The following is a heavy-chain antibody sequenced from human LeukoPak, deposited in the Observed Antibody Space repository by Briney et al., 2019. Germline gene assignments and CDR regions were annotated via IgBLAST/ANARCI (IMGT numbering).Heavy chain of an antibody. CDR2: MFYNGNT. V-gene: IGHV4-59*01. CDR1: GDSINGYY. J-gene: IGHJ6*02. CDR3: ARLTREDGVDV. Sequence: SETLSLTCNVSGDSINGYYWTWIRQPPGKGLEWIGYMFYNGNTNYSPSLRSRVTISLDTSKSQISMRLTSVTAADTGVYHCARLTREDGVDVWGQGTTVTVSS.